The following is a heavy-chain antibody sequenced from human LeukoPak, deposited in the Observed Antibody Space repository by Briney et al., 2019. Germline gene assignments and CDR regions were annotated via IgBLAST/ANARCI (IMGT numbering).Heavy chain of an antibody. CDR2: IKQDGSEK. D-gene: IGHD3-22*01. Sequence: GGSLRLSCATSGFTFSNYAMSWVRQAPGKGLEWVANIKQDGSEKYYVDSVKGRFTISRDNAKNSLYLQMNSLRAEDTAVYYCARGVYDSSGAMGYWGQGTLVTVSS. CDR3: ARGVYDSSGAMGY. V-gene: IGHV3-7*01. J-gene: IGHJ4*02. CDR1: GFTFSNYA.